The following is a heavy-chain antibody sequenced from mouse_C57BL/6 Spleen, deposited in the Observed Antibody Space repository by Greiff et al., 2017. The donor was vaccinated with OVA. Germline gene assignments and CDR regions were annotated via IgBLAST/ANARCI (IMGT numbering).Heavy chain of an antibody. CDR3: ARSLYYGREDY. CDR1: GYAFSSSW. V-gene: IGHV1-82*01. J-gene: IGHJ2*01. D-gene: IGHD1-1*01. Sequence: VQLQQSGPELVKPGASVKISCKASGYAFSSSWMNWVKQRPGKGLEWIGRIYPGDGDTNYNGKFKGKATLTADKSSSTAYMQLSSLTSEDSAVYFCARSLYYGREDYWGQGTTLTVSS. CDR2: IYPGDGDT.